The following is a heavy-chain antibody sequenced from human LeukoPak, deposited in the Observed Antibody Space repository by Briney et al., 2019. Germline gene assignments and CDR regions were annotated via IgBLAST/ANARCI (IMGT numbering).Heavy chain of an antibody. CDR1: GYSFTSYW. CDR3: ARRRRSGSYEYYFDY. V-gene: IGHV5-51*01. J-gene: IGHJ4*02. Sequence: GESLQISCKGSGYSFTSYWIGWVRQMPGKGLEWMGIIYPGDSDTRYSPSFQGQVTISADKSISTAYLQWSSLKASDTAMYYCARRRRSGSYEYYFDYWGQGTLVTVSS. CDR2: IYPGDSDT. D-gene: IGHD1-26*01.